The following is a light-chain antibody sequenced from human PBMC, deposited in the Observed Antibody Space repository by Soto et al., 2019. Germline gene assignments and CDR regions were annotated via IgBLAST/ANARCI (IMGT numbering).Light chain of an antibody. Sequence: EIVLTQSPGTLSLSPGDRVTLSCRASQSVSSNYLAWYQQKPGQAPRLLIYATSARATGLPDRFSGSGSGTDFTLTISRLEPEDFAMYYCQQYGDYNSPRYSFGQGTRLEI. CDR3: QQYGDYNSPRYS. CDR2: ATS. V-gene: IGKV3-20*01. J-gene: IGKJ2*03. CDR1: QSVSSNY.